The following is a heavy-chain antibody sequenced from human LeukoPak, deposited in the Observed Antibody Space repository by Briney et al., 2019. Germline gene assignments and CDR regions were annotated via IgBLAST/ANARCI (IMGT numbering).Heavy chain of an antibody. D-gene: IGHD7-27*01. J-gene: IGHJ3*02. V-gene: IGHV3-21*01. CDR3: ARDLNWGAGALDI. CDR2: INVSPAYI. Sequence: GGSLRLSCAASGFAFSSYSLSWVRQAPGKGLEWVSSINVSPAYISYADSVKGRFTISRDNAKNSLYLQLNSLRAEDTAVYYCARDLNWGAGALDIWGQGTMVTVSS. CDR1: GFAFSSYS.